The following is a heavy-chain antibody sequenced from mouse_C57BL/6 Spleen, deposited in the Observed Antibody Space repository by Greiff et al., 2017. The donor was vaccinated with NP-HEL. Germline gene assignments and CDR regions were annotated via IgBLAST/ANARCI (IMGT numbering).Heavy chain of an antibody. V-gene: IGHV1-82*01. CDR2: IYPGDGDT. Sequence: VNVVESGPELVKPGASVKISCKASGYAFSSSWMNWVKQRPGKGLEWIGRIYPGDGDTNYNGKFKGQATLTADKSSSTAYMQLSSLTSEDSAVYFCAREGHYYGSSYVGAMDYWGQGTSVTVSS. CDR1: GYAFSSSW. J-gene: IGHJ4*01. CDR3: AREGHYYGSSYVGAMDY. D-gene: IGHD1-1*01.